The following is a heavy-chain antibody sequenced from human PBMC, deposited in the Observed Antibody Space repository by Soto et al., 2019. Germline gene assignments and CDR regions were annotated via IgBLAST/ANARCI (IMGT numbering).Heavy chain of an antibody. CDR2: ISSSSSTI. Sequence: EVQLVESGGGLVQPGGSLRLSCAASGFTFSTYSINWVRQAPGKGLEWLSYISSSSSTIYYADSVKGRFTISRDNAKNSLYLQMNSLRDEDTAVYYCARKIAPDDADLVAWGQGILVIVSS. D-gene: IGHD4-17*01. CDR1: GFTFSTYS. V-gene: IGHV3-48*02. J-gene: IGHJ5*02. CDR3: ARKIAPDDADLVA.